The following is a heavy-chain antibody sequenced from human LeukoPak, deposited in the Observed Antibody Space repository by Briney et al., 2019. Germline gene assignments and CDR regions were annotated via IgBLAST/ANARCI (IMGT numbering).Heavy chain of an antibody. Sequence: GGSLRLSCAASGFIVSNNYMNWVRQAPGKGLEWVAIIYSGGGTYYADSVKGRFTISRDNSKNTLYLQMNSLRADDTAVYYCARGCYYERSGYCPFDYWGPGTLVTVSS. V-gene: IGHV3-53*01. D-gene: IGHD3-22*01. CDR2: IYSGGGT. J-gene: IGHJ4*02. CDR3: ARGCYYERSGYCPFDY. CDR1: GFIVSNNY.